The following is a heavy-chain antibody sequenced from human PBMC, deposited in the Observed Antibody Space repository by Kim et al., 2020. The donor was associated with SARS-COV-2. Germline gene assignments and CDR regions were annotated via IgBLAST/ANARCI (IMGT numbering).Heavy chain of an antibody. J-gene: IGHJ4*02. CDR1: GYTFTGYY. CDR2: INPNSGGT. Sequence: ASVKVSCKASGYTFTGYYMHWVRQAPGQGLEWMGRINPNSGGTNYAQKFQGRVTMTRDTSISTAYMELSRLRSDDTAVYYCARGRWGDGYNLDYWGQGTLVTVSS. V-gene: IGHV1-2*06. CDR3: ARGRWGDGYNLDY. D-gene: IGHD5-12*01.